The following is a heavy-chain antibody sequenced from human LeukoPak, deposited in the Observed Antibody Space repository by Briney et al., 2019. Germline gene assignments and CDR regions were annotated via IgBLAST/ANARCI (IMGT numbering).Heavy chain of an antibody. Sequence: PSETLSLTCGVSGTSFTSYYRSWIRQTPGKGLEWIGEVNHSGYTNMNPSLKSRVTISVDTSKNQFSLMMTSVTAADTAVYFCARMTTGHDYWGQGILVTVSS. CDR3: ARMTTGHDY. J-gene: IGHJ4*02. CDR2: VNHSGYT. V-gene: IGHV4-34*01. D-gene: IGHD4-17*01. CDR1: GTSFTSYY.